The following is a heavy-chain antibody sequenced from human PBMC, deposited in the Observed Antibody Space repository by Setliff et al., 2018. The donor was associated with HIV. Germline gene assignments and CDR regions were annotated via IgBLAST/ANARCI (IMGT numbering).Heavy chain of an antibody. CDR2: IYYSGST. J-gene: IGHJ4*02. D-gene: IGHD6-6*01. V-gene: IGHV4-31*03. CDR1: GGSISSYY. Sequence: LSLTCTVSGGSISSYYWSWIRQHPGKGLEWIGYIYYSGSTYYNPSLKSRITISVDTSKNQFSLRLSSVTAADTAVYYCARSGSSSPYYFDYWGQGTLVTV. CDR3: ARSGSSSPYYFDY.